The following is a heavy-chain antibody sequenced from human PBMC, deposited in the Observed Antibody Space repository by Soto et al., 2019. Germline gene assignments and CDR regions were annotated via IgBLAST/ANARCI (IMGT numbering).Heavy chain of an antibody. J-gene: IGHJ6*03. Sequence: QVQLVQSGAEVKKPGSSVKVSYKASGGTFSSYTISWVRQAPGQGLEWMGRIIPILGIANYAQKFQGRVTITADKSTSTAYMELSSLRSEDTAVYYCARAVSGYCSSTSCSYYMDVWGKGTTVTVSS. D-gene: IGHD2-2*03. V-gene: IGHV1-69*02. CDR2: IIPILGIA. CDR3: ARAVSGYCSSTSCSYYMDV. CDR1: GGTFSSYT.